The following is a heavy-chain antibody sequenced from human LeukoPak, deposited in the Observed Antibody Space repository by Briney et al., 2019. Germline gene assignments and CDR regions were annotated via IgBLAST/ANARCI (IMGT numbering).Heavy chain of an antibody. D-gene: IGHD1-7*01. J-gene: IGHJ4*02. CDR3: ARSPVAGTTLVPDY. V-gene: IGHV1-69*05. CDR2: IIPIFGTA. CDR1: GGTFNSYA. Sequence: SGKVSFKGSGGTFNSYAIGWGGQAPGQGGGGMGGIIPIFGTANYAQKFQGRVTITTDESTSTAYMELSSLRSEDTAVYYCARSPVAGTTLVPDYWGQGTLVTVSS.